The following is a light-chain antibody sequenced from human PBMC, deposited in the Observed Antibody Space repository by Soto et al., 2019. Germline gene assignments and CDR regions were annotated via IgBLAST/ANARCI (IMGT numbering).Light chain of an antibody. J-gene: IGKJ5*01. Sequence: DIQMTQSPSSLSASVGDRVTITCRASQSIGKHLNWYQQKPGKAPKFLIYYVSNLQSGVPSRFSGSGSGTDFTLTIDRLQPEDFATYFCQQGYTSSITFGQGTRLEIK. CDR2: YVS. CDR3: QQGYTSSIT. CDR1: QSIGKH. V-gene: IGKV1-39*01.